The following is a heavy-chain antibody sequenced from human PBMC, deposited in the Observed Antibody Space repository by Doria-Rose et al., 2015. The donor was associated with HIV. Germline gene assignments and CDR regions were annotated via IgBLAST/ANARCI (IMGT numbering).Heavy chain of an antibody. CDR3: AKSLSALNSFDY. Sequence: VQLVQSGGGLVEPGGSLRLSCAASGFILNTYVMNWVRQAPGKGLEWVSSIRGSGDTYYSDSVKGRFTIPRDNSKNTLFLQMNSLRAEDTAVYYCAKSLSALNSFDYWGQGTLVTVSS. J-gene: IGHJ4*02. CDR2: IRGSGDT. CDR1: GFILNTYV. V-gene: IGHV3-23*04. D-gene: IGHD1-1*01.